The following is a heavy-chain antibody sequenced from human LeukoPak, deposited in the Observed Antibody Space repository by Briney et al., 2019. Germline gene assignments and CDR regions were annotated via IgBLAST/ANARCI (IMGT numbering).Heavy chain of an antibody. CDR1: VFTYSNYA. CDR3: AKGGGGSSFDF. J-gene: IGHJ4*02. Sequence: GGSLRLSCGASVFTYSNYAMHGLRQAPGKGLEWVSTIGISDGSTYNADSVRGRLTISRDNSKNTLYLQMNSLRAEDTAVYYCAKGGGGSSFDFWGQGTLVTVSS. V-gene: IGHV3-23*01. CDR2: IGISDGST. D-gene: IGHD2-15*01.